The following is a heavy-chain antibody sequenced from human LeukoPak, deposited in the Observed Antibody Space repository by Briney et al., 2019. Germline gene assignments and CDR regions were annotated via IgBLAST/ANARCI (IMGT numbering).Heavy chain of an antibody. Sequence: GRSLRLSCAASGFTFSSYAMHWVRQAPGKGLEWVAVISYDGSNKYYADSVKGRFTISRDNSNNTLYLQINSLRAEDTAVYYCAKGLRWGDYWGQGTLVTVSS. CDR2: ISYDGSNK. J-gene: IGHJ4*02. V-gene: IGHV3-30*04. CDR3: AKGLRWGDY. D-gene: IGHD4-23*01. CDR1: GFTFSSYA.